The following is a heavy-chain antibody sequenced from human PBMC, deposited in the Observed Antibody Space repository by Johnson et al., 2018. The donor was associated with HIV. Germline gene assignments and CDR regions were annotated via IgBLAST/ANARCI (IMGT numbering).Heavy chain of an antibody. CDR1: GFTFSSYW. J-gene: IGHJ3*02. CDR3: ARYEGNYVAFDI. V-gene: IGHV3-7*05. CDR2: IKQDGSEK. D-gene: IGHD1-7*01. Sequence: EVQLVESGGGLVQPGGSLRLSCEASGFTFSSYWMSWVRQAPGKGLEWVANIKQDGSEKYYVDSVKGRFTISRDNAKNSLYLQMNSLRAEDTAVYYCARYEGNYVAFDIWGQGTMVTVSS.